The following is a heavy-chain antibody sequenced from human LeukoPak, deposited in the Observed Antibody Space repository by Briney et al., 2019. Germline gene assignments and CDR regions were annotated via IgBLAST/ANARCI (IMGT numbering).Heavy chain of an antibody. CDR3: ARGDDFWGDRDAFDI. Sequence: PGGSLRLSCAASGFSFSTYTMNWVRQAPGKGLEWVSSITPSNTDINYADSVKGRFTISRDNAKNTLYLQMNSLRVEDTALYYCARGDDFWGDRDAFDIWGQGTMVTVSS. CDR1: GFSFSTYT. D-gene: IGHD3-3*01. J-gene: IGHJ3*02. V-gene: IGHV3-21*01. CDR2: ITPSNTDI.